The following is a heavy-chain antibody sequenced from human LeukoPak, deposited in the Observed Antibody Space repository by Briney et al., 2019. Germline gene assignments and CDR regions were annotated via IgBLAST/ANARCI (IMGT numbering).Heavy chain of an antibody. CDR3: ARRGFYYDSSVDAFDI. CDR1: GYSFTSYW. D-gene: IGHD3-22*01. J-gene: IGHJ3*02. Sequence: GESLKISCKGSGYSFTSYWIGWVRQMPGKGLEWMGIIYPGDSDTRYSPSFQGQVTISADKSISTAYLQWSSLKASDTAMYYCARRGFYYDSSVDAFDIWGQGTVVTVSS. V-gene: IGHV5-51*01. CDR2: IYPGDSDT.